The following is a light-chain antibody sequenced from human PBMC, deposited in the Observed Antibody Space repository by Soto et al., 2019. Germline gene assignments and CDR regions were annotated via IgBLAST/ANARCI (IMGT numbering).Light chain of an antibody. J-gene: IGLJ2*01. V-gene: IGLV4-69*01. CDR3: QTWGTGIPRV. CDR1: SGHSSYA. CDR2: VNSDGSH. Sequence: QPVLTQSPSASASLGASVRLTCTLNSGHSSYAIAWHQQQPEKGPRCLMKVNSDGSHSKGDGIPDRFSGSSSGAERYLTISSLQSEDEADYYCQTWGTGIPRVFGGGTKLTVL.